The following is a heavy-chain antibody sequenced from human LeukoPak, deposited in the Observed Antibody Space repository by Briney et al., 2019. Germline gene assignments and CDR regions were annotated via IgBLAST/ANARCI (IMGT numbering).Heavy chain of an antibody. V-gene: IGHV3-53*01. Sequence: GGSLRLSCAASGFIVSNNYMSWVRQAPGKGLDWVSAIYSAGNTYYADSVKGRFTISRDNSKNTLYLQMNSLRAEDTAVYYCARGAAPAVDSWGQGTLVTVSS. J-gene: IGHJ4*02. D-gene: IGHD2-2*01. CDR3: ARGAAPAVDS. CDR1: GFIVSNNY. CDR2: IYSAGNT.